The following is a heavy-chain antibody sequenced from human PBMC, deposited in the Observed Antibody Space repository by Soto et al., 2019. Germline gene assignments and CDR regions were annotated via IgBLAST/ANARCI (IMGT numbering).Heavy chain of an antibody. J-gene: IGHJ3*02. CDR3: AKDQVVVPAARDYAFDI. CDR1: GFTFSSYA. V-gene: IGHV3-23*01. Sequence: GGSLRLSCAASGFTFSSYAMSWVRQAPGKGLEWVSAISGSGGSTYYADSVKGRFTISRDNSKNTLYLQMNSLRAEDTAVYYCAKDQVVVPAARDYAFDIWGQGTMVTVSS. CDR2: ISGSGGST. D-gene: IGHD2-2*01.